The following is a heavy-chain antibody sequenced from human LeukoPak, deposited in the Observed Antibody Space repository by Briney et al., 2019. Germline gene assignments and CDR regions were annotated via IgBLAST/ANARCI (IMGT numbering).Heavy chain of an antibody. CDR2: ISSSGSTI. J-gene: IGHJ5*02. CDR1: GLTFSDYY. V-gene: IGHV3-11*01. CDR3: ARSPLYYYDSSGANWFDP. D-gene: IGHD3-22*01. Sequence: PGGSLRLSCAASGLTFSDYYMSWIRQAPGKGLEWVSYISSSGSTIYYADSVKGRFTISRDNAKNLLYLQMNSLRAEDTAVYYCARSPLYYYDSSGANWFDPWGQGTLVTVSS.